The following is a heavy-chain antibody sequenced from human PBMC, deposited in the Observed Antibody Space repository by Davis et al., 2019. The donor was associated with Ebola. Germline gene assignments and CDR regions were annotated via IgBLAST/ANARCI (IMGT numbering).Heavy chain of an antibody. CDR1: GFTFSSYG. Sequence: GGSLRLSCAASGFTFSSYGMHWVRQAPGKGLEWVAVKWYDGSNKYYADSVKGRFTISRDNSKNTLYLQMNSLRAEDTAVYYCARGVAATANWFDPWGQGTLVTVSS. CDR3: ARGVAATANWFDP. V-gene: IGHV3-33*08. J-gene: IGHJ5*02. D-gene: IGHD2-15*01. CDR2: KWYDGSNK.